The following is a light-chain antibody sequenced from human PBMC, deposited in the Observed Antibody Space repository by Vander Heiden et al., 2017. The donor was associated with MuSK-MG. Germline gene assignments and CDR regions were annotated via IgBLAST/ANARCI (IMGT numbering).Light chain of an antibody. Sequence: DIQMTQSPSSLSASVGDRVTITCRASQSISSYLNWYQQKPGKAPKLLIYAASSLQSGVPSRFSGSGSGTDFTLTISSLKPEDFATYYCQQSDSTPHTFGGGTKVEIK. V-gene: IGKV1-39*01. CDR1: QSISSY. CDR3: QQSDSTPHT. CDR2: AAS. J-gene: IGKJ4*01.